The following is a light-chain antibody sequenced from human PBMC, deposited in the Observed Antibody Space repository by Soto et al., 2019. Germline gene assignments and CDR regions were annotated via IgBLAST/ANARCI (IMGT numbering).Light chain of an antibody. Sequence: ESVLTQSPGTLSLSPGERATLSCRASQSVSSNYLAWYQQKPGQAPRLLIYGASTRATGIPDRFSGSGSGTDFTLTISRLEPEDSAAYYCHQYGSSPTWTFGQGTKVEIK. V-gene: IGKV3-20*01. CDR3: HQYGSSPTWT. CDR1: QSVSSNY. CDR2: GAS. J-gene: IGKJ1*01.